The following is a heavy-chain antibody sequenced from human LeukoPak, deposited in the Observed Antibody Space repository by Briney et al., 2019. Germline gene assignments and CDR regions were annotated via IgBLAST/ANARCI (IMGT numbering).Heavy chain of an antibody. Sequence: SETLSLTCIVSGGSINSDYWSWIRQPPGKGLEWIGYIYYSGSTNYNPSLKSRVSISVDTSKNQFSLKLSSVTAADTAVYYCAREVVTNYYYYMDVWGKGTTVTISS. J-gene: IGHJ6*03. CDR2: IYYSGST. D-gene: IGHD2-21*02. CDR3: AREVVTNYYYYMDV. V-gene: IGHV4-59*01. CDR1: GGSINSDY.